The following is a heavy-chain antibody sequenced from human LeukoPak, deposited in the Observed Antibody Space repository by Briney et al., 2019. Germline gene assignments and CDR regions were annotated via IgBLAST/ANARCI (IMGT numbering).Heavy chain of an antibody. D-gene: IGHD3-16*01. Sequence: PGGSLRLSCAASGFTFSSYSMNWVRQAPGKGLEWVSSISSSSSYIYYADSVKGRFTISRDNAKNSLYLQMNSLRAENTAVYYCARGRRGTLGAFDIWGQGTMVTVSS. J-gene: IGHJ3*02. CDR3: ARGRRGTLGAFDI. V-gene: IGHV3-21*01. CDR1: GFTFSSYS. CDR2: ISSSSSYI.